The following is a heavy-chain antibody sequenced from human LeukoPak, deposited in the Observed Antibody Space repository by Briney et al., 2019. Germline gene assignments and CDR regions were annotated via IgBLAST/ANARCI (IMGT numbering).Heavy chain of an antibody. CDR2: ISSSSSTI. Sequence: GGSLRLSCAASGFTFSSYGMTWVRQAPGKGLEWVSYISSSSSTIYYADSVKGRFTISRDNSKNTLYLQMNSLRAEDTAVFYCAKDRDDYVWGSYLGAFDIWGQGTMVTVSS. D-gene: IGHD3-16*01. CDR1: GFTFSSYG. CDR3: AKDRDDYVWGSYLGAFDI. J-gene: IGHJ3*02. V-gene: IGHV3-48*01.